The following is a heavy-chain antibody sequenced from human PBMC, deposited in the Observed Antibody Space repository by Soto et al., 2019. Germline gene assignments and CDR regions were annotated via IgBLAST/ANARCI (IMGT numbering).Heavy chain of an antibody. CDR2: IWYDGSNK. Sequence: QVQLVESGGGVVQPGRSLRLSCAASGFTLSSYGMHWVRQAPGKGLEWVAVIWYDGSNKYYADSVKGRFTISRDNSKNTLYLPMNSLRAEDTAVYASSSSSGPWYFDYWGQGTLVTVSS. J-gene: IGHJ4*02. CDR3: SSSSGPWYFDY. D-gene: IGHD6-19*01. CDR1: GFTLSSYG. V-gene: IGHV3-33*01.